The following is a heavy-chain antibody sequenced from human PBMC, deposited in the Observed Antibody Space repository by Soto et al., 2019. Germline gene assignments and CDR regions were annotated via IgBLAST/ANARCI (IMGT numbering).Heavy chain of an antibody. CDR3: ARDWLGIAVYYYYGTDV. Sequence: QVQLVESGGGVVQPGRSLRLSCAASGFTFSSYAMHWVRQAPGKGLEWVAVISYDGSNKYYADSVKGRFTISRDNSKNTLYLQMNSLRAEDTAVYYCARDWLGIAVYYYYGTDVWGQGTTVTVSS. V-gene: IGHV3-30-3*01. J-gene: IGHJ6*02. CDR2: ISYDGSNK. D-gene: IGHD2-21*01. CDR1: GFTFSSYA.